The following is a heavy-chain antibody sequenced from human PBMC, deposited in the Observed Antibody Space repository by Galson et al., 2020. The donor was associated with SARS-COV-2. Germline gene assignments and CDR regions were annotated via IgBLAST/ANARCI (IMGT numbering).Heavy chain of an antibody. Sequence: SETLSLTCTVSGGSMSRYYWTWIRQPPGKGLGWLGYILYGGSTEYNPSLKSRVTMSVDTSKNQFSLKLSSVTAADTAVYYCARDYFGDYLDGFDIWGQGTTVTVSS. V-gene: IGHV4-59*01. D-gene: IGHD4-17*01. CDR2: ILYGGST. CDR3: ARDYFGDYLDGFDI. CDR1: GGSMSRYY. J-gene: IGHJ3*02.